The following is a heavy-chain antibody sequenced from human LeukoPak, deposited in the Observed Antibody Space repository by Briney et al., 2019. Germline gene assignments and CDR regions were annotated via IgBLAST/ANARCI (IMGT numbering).Heavy chain of an antibody. CDR3: AGSLWFGELARFDP. Sequence: GGSLRLSCAASGFTFDDYAMHWVRQAPGKGLEWVSGISWNSGSIGYADSVKGRFTTSRDNAKNSLYLQMNSLRAEDTAVYYCAGSLWFGELARFDPWGQGTLVTVSS. V-gene: IGHV3-9*01. J-gene: IGHJ5*02. D-gene: IGHD3-10*01. CDR1: GFTFDDYA. CDR2: ISWNSGSI.